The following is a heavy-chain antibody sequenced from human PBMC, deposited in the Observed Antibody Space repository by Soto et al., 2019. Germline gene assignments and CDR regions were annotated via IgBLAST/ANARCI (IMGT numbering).Heavy chain of an antibody. V-gene: IGHV3-30*18. CDR3: AKSMKGRVVVEGGTLSIGAFDV. D-gene: IGHD2-15*01. Sequence: PRLSCIASGFTFRNYAMHWIRQAPGKGLEWVGVISYDGRNKFYGDSVKGRFTISRDNSKNTLYLHMNSLRPEDTAVYYCAKSMKGRVVVEGGTLSIGAFDVWGQGTTVTVSS. J-gene: IGHJ3*01. CDR2: ISYDGRNK. CDR1: GFTFRNYA.